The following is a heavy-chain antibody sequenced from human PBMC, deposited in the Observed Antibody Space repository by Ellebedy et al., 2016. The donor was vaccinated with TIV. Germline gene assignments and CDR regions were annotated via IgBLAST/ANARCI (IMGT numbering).Heavy chain of an antibody. V-gene: IGHV4-59*01. CDR2: VISSGST. CDR1: GDSINSYY. Sequence: SETLSLTCNVSGDSINSYYWTWIRQPPGKGLEWIGYVISSGSTNYNPSLESRVTISIDPSKNQFSLKLASVTPSDTAVYFCASDPSSNLYRGTSPWFDPWGHGALVTVSS. D-gene: IGHD1-1*01. J-gene: IGHJ5*02. CDR3: ASDPSSNLYRGTSPWFDP.